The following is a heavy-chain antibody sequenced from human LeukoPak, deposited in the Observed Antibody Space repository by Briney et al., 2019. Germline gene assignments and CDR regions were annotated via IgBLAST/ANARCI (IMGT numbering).Heavy chain of an antibody. V-gene: IGHV4-34*01. CDR3: ARRPVSRHRGWFDP. J-gene: IGHJ5*02. CDR2: VNHSGST. CDR1: GGSLSGYY. D-gene: IGHD5/OR15-5a*01. Sequence: SETLSLTCAVYGGSLSGYYWSWIRQPPGKGLEWIGEVNHSGSTNYNPSLKSRVTISVDTSKNQFSLKLSSVTAADTAVYYCARRPVSRHRGWFDPWGQGTLVTVSS.